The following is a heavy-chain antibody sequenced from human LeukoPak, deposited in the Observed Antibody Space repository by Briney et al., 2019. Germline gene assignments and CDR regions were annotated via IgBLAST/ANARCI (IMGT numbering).Heavy chain of an antibody. D-gene: IGHD1-26*01. Sequence: GRSLRLSCAASGFTFSSYAMHWVRQAPGKGLEWVAVISYDGSNKYYADSVKGRFTISRDNSKNTLYLQINSLRAEDTAVYYCARGVVGATGSAFDIWGQGTMVTVSS. CDR3: ARGVVGATGSAFDI. CDR2: ISYDGSNK. V-gene: IGHV3-30-3*01. J-gene: IGHJ3*02. CDR1: GFTFSSYA.